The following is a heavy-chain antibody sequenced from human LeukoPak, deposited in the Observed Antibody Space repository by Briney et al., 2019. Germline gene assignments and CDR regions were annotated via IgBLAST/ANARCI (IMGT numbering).Heavy chain of an antibody. Sequence: PSETLSLTCTVSGGSISSGDYYWGWLRQPPGTGPEWIGYIYYSGSTYYNPSLKSRVTISVDTSKNQFSLKLSSVTAADTAVYYCARDTGKSSSWYDYYYYYGMDVWGQGTTVTVSS. CDR1: GGSISSGDYY. V-gene: IGHV4-30-4*01. D-gene: IGHD6-13*01. CDR2: IYYSGST. CDR3: ARDTGKSSSWYDYYYYYGMDV. J-gene: IGHJ6*02.